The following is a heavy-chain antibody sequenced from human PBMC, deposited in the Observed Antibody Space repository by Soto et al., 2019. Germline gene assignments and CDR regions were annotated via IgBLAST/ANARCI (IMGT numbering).Heavy chain of an antibody. CDR2: ISYDGSNK. CDR1: GFTFSSYA. J-gene: IGHJ4*02. V-gene: IGHV3-30-3*01. Sequence: GGSLRLSCAASGFTFSSYAMHWVRQAPGKGLEWVAVISYDGSNKYYADSVKGRFTISRDNSKNTLYLQMNSLRAEDTAVYYCARAKAAPYWGQGTLVTVSS. D-gene: IGHD2-15*01. CDR3: ARAKAAPY.